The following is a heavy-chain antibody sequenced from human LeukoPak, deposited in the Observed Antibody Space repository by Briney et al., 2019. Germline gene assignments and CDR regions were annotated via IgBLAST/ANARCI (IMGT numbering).Heavy chain of an antibody. Sequence: ASVKVSCKASGYTLSRYVIIWVRQAPGQGLQWMGWVSPFNGNTDYAPKLQGRVTMTTDTSTTTAYMELRSLTSDDTAVYYCARRGGSYSHSDFWGQGTLVTVSS. CDR3: ARRGGSYSHSDF. V-gene: IGHV1-18*01. J-gene: IGHJ4*02. D-gene: IGHD1-26*01. CDR2: VSPFNGNT. CDR1: GYTLSRYV.